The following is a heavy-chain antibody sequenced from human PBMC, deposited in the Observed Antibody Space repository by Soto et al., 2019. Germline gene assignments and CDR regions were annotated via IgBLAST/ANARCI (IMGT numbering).Heavy chain of an antibody. CDR1: GFTFGSYA. J-gene: IGHJ6*02. Sequence: VGSLILSCTASGFTFGSYAMDWVRQAPVKGLEWGAAISEGGGATHYADSVKGRVTISRDNSKNTLYLQMNSLRAEDTAVYYCARAGAMVRTYYYYSAMDVWGQGTTVTVSS. CDR3: ARAGAMVRTYYYYSAMDV. CDR2: ISEGGGAT. V-gene: IGHV3-30-3*01. D-gene: IGHD5-18*01.